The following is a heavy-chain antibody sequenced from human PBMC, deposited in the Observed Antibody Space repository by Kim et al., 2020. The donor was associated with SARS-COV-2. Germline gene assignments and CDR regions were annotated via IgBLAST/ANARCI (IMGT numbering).Heavy chain of an antibody. CDR2: ISYDGSNK. V-gene: IGHV3-30-3*01. CDR3: ARGDFWSGYYGYYYRMDV. CDR1: GFTFSSYA. Sequence: GGSLRLSCAASGFTFSSYAMHWVRQAPGKGLEWVAVISYDGSNKYYADSVKGRFTISRDNSKNTLYLQMNSLRAEDTAVYYCARGDFWSGYYGYYYRMDVWGQGTTVTVSS. J-gene: IGHJ6*02. D-gene: IGHD3-3*01.